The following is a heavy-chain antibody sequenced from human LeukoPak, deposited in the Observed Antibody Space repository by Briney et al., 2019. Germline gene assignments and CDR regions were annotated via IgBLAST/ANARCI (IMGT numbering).Heavy chain of an antibody. CDR1: GFTFSDYY. D-gene: IGHD6-19*01. J-gene: IGHJ4*02. CDR3: ARDSSGWYLTLEGGYYFDY. CDR2: ISSSSSYT. Sequence: GGSLRLSCAASGFTFSDYYMSWIRQAPGKGPEWVSYISSSSSYTNYADSVKGRFTISRDNAKNSLYLQMNSLRAEDTAVYYCARDSSGWYLTLEGGYYFDYWGQGTLVTVSS. V-gene: IGHV3-11*05.